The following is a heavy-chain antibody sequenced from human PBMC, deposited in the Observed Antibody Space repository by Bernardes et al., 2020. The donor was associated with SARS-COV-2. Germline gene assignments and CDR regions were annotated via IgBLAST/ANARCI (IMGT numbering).Heavy chain of an antibody. CDR1: GFTFSSYW. J-gene: IGHJ4*02. V-gene: IGHV3-74*01. D-gene: IGHD3-10*01. CDR3: ARSAFISGRGYYIDY. CDR2: INPDGSTT. Sequence: GGSLRLSCEASGFTFSSYWMHWVRQVPGEGLVWVSRINPDGSTTDYADSVRGRFTISRDNAKNTLFLQMNGLRAEDTSLYYCARSAFISGRGYYIDYWPQGTLVTVSS.